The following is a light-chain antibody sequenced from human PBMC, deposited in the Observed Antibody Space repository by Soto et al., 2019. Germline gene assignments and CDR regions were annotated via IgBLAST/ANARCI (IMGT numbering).Light chain of an antibody. Sequence: IQMTQSPSSLSASVGDRVTITCRASQSISSYLNWYQQKPGKAPKLLIYAASSLQSGVPSRFSGSGSGTDFTLTISHLQPDDSATYYCQQYENYWTFGQGTKVDIK. CDR2: AAS. CDR3: QQYENYWT. J-gene: IGKJ1*01. V-gene: IGKV1-39*01. CDR1: QSISSY.